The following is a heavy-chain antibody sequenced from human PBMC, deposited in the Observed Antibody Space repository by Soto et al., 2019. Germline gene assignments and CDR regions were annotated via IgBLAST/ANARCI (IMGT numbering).Heavy chain of an antibody. V-gene: IGHV3-64D*06. CDR2: IHTSGETT. J-gene: IGHJ6*01. Sequence: GGSLRFSCSSGPFSFNPQAMPGVRQAPGKELEYVSSIHTSGETTFYADAVKGRFIVSRDNSNNTLDLQMTSLKYEDSGVYYCVKGRANHCSGRTCGLWMDLWGQGTTVTASS. CDR3: VKGRANHCSGRTCGLWMDL. CDR1: PFSFNPQA. D-gene: IGHD6-19*01.